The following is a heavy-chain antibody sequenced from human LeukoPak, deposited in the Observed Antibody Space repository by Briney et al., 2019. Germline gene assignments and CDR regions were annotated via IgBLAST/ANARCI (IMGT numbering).Heavy chain of an antibody. Sequence: ASETLSLTCTVSGDSISSGSYYWGWIRQPPGKGLEWIGSIYYSGSTYYNPSLKSRVTISVDTSKNQFSLKLSSVTAADTAVYYCAGVGPTAYWGQGTLVIVSS. D-gene: IGHD1-26*01. CDR3: AGVGPTAY. CDR2: IYYSGST. V-gene: IGHV4-39*01. CDR1: GDSISSGSYY. J-gene: IGHJ4*02.